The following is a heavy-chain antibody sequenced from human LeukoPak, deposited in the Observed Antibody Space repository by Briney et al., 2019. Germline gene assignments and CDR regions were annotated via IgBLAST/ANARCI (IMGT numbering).Heavy chain of an antibody. CDR2: ISGGGGST. V-gene: IGHV3-23*01. D-gene: IGHD3-10*01. J-gene: IGHJ4*02. CDR3: AKVCYYYGSESPFDY. Sequence: GGSLRLSCAASGFTFSSGGMSWVRQAPGKGLEWVSAISGGGGSTYYADSVKGRFTIARDNSKNTLYLQMNSLRAEDTAVYYCAKVCYYYGSESPFDYWGQGTLVTVSS. CDR1: GFTFSSGG.